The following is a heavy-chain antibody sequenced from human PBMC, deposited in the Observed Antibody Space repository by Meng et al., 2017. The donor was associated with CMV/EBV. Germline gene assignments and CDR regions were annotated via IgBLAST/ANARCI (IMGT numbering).Heavy chain of an antibody. J-gene: IGHJ3*02. CDR2: IYHSGST. V-gene: IGHV4-38-2*02. Sequence: SETLSLTCTVSGYSISSGYYWGWIRQPPGKGLEWIGSIYHSGSTYYNPSLKSRVTISVDTSKNQFSLKLSSVTAADTAVYYCASVRNAFDIWGQGTMFTVSS. CDR1: GYSISSGYY. D-gene: IGHD3-16*01. CDR3: ASVRNAFDI.